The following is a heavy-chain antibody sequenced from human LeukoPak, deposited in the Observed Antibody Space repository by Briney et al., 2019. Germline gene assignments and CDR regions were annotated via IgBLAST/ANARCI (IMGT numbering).Heavy chain of an antibody. Sequence: PGGSLRLSCAASGFTFSSFDMHWVRQPTGQGLECVSTIGTASDTYYPGSVEDRFTLSRDNAKNSLYLQMNSLTAGDTAVDYCARGPPRGKYYYMDVWGKGTTVTVSS. D-gene: IGHD1-1*01. J-gene: IGHJ6*03. CDR2: IGTASDT. CDR3: ARGPPRGKYYYMDV. CDR1: GFTFSSFD. V-gene: IGHV3-13*01.